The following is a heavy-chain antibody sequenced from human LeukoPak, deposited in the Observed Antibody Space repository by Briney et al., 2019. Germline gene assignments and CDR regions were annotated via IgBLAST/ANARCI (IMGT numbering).Heavy chain of an antibody. CDR3: AKDLNRFAWFPYYMDV. CDR1: ALTFISYA. J-gene: IGHJ6*03. CDR2: IIISGGST. D-gene: IGHD3-9*01. Sequence: GRSLRLSCAASALTFISYAMSWVRPAPGKGLEWVSAIIISGGSTYYADSVKGRFTISRDNSKNTMYLQMNSLRAEDTGVYYCAKDLNRFAWFPYYMDVWGKGTTVTVSS. V-gene: IGHV3-23*01.